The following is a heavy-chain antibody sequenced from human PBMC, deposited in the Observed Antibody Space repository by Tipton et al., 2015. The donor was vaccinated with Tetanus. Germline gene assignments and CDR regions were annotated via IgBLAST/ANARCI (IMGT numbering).Heavy chain of an antibody. CDR1: GGSISSYY. V-gene: IGHV4-59*01. D-gene: IGHD3-10*01. Sequence: TLSLTCTVSGGSISSYYWSWIRQPPGKGLEWIGYIYYSGSTNYNPSLKSRVTISVDTSKNQFSLKLSSVTAADTAVYYCARLGSGSIHTFDYYCYYGMDVWGQGTLVTVSS. J-gene: IGHJ6*02. CDR3: ARLGSGSIHTFDYYCYYGMDV. CDR2: IYYSGST.